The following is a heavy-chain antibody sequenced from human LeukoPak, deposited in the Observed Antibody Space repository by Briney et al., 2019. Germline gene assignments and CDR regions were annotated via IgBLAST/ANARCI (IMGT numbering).Heavy chain of an antibody. CDR2: IWYDGSNK. Sequence: PGGSLSLSCAASGFTFSSYGMHWVRQAPGKGLEWVAVIWYDGSNKYYADSVKGRFTISRDNSKNTLYLQMNSLRAEDTAVYYCAREAWGPRRPYYFDYWGQGTLVTVSS. CDR3: AREAWGPRRPYYFDY. J-gene: IGHJ4*02. V-gene: IGHV3-33*01. D-gene: IGHD7-27*01. CDR1: GFTFSSYG.